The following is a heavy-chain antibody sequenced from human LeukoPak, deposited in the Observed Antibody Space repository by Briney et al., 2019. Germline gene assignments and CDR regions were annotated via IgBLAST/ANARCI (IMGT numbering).Heavy chain of an antibody. CDR2: IYYSGST. J-gene: IGHJ5*02. V-gene: IGHV4-31*03. CDR1: GGSISSGGYY. Sequence: PSETLSLTCTVSGGSISSGGYYWSWIRQHPGKGLEWIGYIYYSGSTYYNPSLKSRVTISVDTSKNQFSLKLSSVTAADTAVYYCARLKGDIVVVPAAIEWFDPWGQGTLVTVSS. D-gene: IGHD2-2*01. CDR3: ARLKGDIVVVPAAIEWFDP.